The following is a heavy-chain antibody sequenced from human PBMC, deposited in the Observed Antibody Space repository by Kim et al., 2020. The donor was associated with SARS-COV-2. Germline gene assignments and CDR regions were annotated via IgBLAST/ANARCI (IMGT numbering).Heavy chain of an antibody. V-gene: IGHV4-34*01. CDR1: GGSFSGYY. CDR2: INHSGST. J-gene: IGHJ4*02. Sequence: SETLSLTCAVYGGSFSGYYWSWIRQSPGKGLEWIGEINHSGSTNYNPSLKSRVTISVDTSKNQFSLKLSSVTAADTAVYYCAREGLMTRGYSYGVYYWGQGTLAT. D-gene: IGHD5-18*01. CDR3: AREGLMTRGYSYGVYY.